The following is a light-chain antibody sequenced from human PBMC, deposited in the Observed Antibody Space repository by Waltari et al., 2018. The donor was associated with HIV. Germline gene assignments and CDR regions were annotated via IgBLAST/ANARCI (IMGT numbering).Light chain of an antibody. V-gene: IGLV2-14*03. CDR3: SSLTLTHSVL. CDR2: GVS. CDR1: ISDIGLYDF. Sequence: QSALAQPTSVAGSPGQSITISCTGSISDIGLYDFVSWYQQYPDKAPRLLIYGVSSRPSGISDRFSAFKSCNTATLTISGLQAEDEADYYCSSLTLTHSVLFGGGTRLTVL. J-gene: IGLJ3*02.